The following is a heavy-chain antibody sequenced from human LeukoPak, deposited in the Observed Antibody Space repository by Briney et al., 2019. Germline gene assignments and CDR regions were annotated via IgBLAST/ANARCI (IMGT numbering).Heavy chain of an antibody. CDR3: ARGMYGNYFDC. J-gene: IGHJ4*02. Sequence: GASENVSCKASGYTFTTYGINWVRQAPGQGLEWMGGISAYTGNTNYAQKFQGRVTMTTDTSTSTAYMEVRSLRSDDTAVYYWARGMYGNYFDCWGQGTLVTVSS. D-gene: IGHD2-8*01. CDR2: ISAYTGNT. CDR1: GYTFTTYG. V-gene: IGHV1-18*01.